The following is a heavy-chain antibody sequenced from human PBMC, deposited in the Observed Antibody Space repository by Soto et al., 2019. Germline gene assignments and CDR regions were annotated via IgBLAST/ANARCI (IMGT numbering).Heavy chain of an antibody. J-gene: IGHJ4*02. CDR3: ARTSSPPFDN. V-gene: IGHV1-3*05. CDR2: INAGNGNT. Sequence: QVQLVQSGAEEEKPGASVKISCKASGYTFTSYAMHWVRQAPGQGLEWMGWINAGNGNTIYSQKFQGRVTITRDTSASTAYMELSSLRSEDTAVYYCARTSSPPFDNWGQGTLVTVSS. CDR1: GYTFTSYA.